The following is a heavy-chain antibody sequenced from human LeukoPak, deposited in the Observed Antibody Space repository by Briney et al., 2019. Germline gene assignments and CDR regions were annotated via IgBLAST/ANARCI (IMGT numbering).Heavy chain of an antibody. CDR3: ARGGPWYSSSSEPMADV. CDR2: ISSSSSNI. D-gene: IGHD6-6*01. Sequence: PGGSVRLSCAASGFTFSSYSMNWVRQAPGKGLEWVSYISSSSSNILCTDSVKGRFTISRDNAKNSLYLQMNSLRAEDTAVYYCARGGPWYSSSSEPMADVWGKGTTVTVSS. V-gene: IGHV3-48*01. CDR1: GFTFSSYS. J-gene: IGHJ6*04.